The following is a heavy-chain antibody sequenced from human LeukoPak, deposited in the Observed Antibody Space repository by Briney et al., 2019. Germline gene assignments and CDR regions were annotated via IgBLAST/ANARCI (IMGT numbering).Heavy chain of an antibody. J-gene: IGHJ4*02. V-gene: IGHV7-4-1*02. Sequence: VSVKVSCKASGYTFTSYAMNWVRQAPGQGLEWMGWINTNTGNPTYAQGFTGRFVFSLGTSVSTAYLQISSLKAEDTAVYYCASAGGSGWYGGSDYWGQGTLVTVSS. D-gene: IGHD6-19*01. CDR3: ASAGGSGWYGGSDY. CDR2: INTNTGNP. CDR1: GYTFTSYA.